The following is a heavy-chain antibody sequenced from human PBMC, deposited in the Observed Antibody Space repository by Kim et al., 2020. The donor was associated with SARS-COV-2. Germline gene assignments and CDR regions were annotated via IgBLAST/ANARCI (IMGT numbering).Heavy chain of an antibody. CDR3: AKDVLLWFGGLDV. CDR1: GFTFDDYA. Sequence: GGSLRLSCAASGFTFDDYAMHWVRQAPGKGLEWVSGISWNSGSIGYADSVKGRFTISRDNAKNSLYLQMNSLRAEDTALYYCAKDVLLWFGGLDVWGQGT. J-gene: IGHJ6*02. CDR2: ISWNSGSI. V-gene: IGHV3-9*01. D-gene: IGHD3-10*01.